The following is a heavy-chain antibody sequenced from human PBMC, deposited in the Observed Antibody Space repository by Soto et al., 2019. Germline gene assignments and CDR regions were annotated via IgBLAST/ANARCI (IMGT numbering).Heavy chain of an antibody. D-gene: IGHD5-18*01. J-gene: IGHJ3*01. CDR2: LNPATGNT. CDR1: GFTFSDNL. CDR3: ARDSHSVGPRANDAFEV. Sequence: QVQLVQSGAELKKPGASVNISCTASGFTFSDNLINWVRQAPGQGLEWMGWLNPATGNTRYSETFQGRVNISRHSSASIAYLELSDLENEDTALYFCARDSHSVGPRANDAFEVWGQGTMITVSS. V-gene: IGHV1-3*01.